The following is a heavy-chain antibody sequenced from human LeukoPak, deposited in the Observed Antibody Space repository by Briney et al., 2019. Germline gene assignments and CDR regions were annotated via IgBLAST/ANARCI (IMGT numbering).Heavy chain of an antibody. CDR2: ISNDGSRT. CDR3: VRDREGASTPDY. Sequence: GGALRLSCAASGFTFSNYAMHWVRQAPGKVVEYVSAISNDGSRTYYASSVKGRFTVCSDNSKNMLYLQMGSLRAEATAVYYCVRDREGASTPDYWGQGTLVTVSS. CDR1: GFTFSNYA. J-gene: IGHJ4*02. D-gene: IGHD1-26*01. V-gene: IGHV3-64*01.